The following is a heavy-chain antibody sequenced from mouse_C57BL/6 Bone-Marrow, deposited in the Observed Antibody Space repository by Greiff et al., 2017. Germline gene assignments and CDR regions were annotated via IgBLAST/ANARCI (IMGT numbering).Heavy chain of an antibody. CDR2: IRSKSNNYAT. J-gene: IGHJ2*01. D-gene: IGHD2-1*01. CDR1: GFSFNTYA. Sequence: DVKLQESGGGLVQPKGSLKLSCAASGFSFNTYAMNWVRQAPGKGLEWVARIRSKSNNYATYYADSVKDRFTISRDDSESMLYLQMNNLKTEDTAMYYCVRQRGFYPKYFDYWGQGTTLTVSS. V-gene: IGHV10-1*01. CDR3: VRQRGFYPKYFDY.